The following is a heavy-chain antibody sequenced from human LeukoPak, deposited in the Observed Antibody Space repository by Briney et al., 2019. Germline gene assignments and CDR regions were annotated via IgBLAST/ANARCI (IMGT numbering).Heavy chain of an antibody. Sequence: SETLSLTCTVSDGSISSYYWSWIRQPPGKGLGRIGYIYYSGSTNYNPSLKSRVTISVDTSKNQFSLKLSSVTAADTAVYYCASSSSWYSSFGYFDYWGQGTLVTVSS. CDR1: DGSISSYY. CDR2: IYYSGST. V-gene: IGHV4-59*01. J-gene: IGHJ4*02. CDR3: ASSSSWYSSFGYFDY. D-gene: IGHD6-13*01.